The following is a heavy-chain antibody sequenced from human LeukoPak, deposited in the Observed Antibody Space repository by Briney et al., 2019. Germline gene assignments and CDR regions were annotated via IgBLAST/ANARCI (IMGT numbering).Heavy chain of an antibody. J-gene: IGHJ4*02. CDR2: IYYSGNT. Sequence: SETLSLTCTVSGGSISSSSYYWGWIRQPPGKGLEWIGSIYYSGNTYYNPSLKSRVTISVDTSKNQFSLKLSSVTAADTAVYYCARGYSSGWVGYFDYWGQGTLVTVSS. D-gene: IGHD6-19*01. V-gene: IGHV4-39*07. CDR3: ARGYSSGWVGYFDY. CDR1: GGSISSSSYY.